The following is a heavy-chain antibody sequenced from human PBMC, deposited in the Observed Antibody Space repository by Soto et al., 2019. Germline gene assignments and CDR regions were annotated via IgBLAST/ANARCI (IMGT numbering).Heavy chain of an antibody. J-gene: IGHJ6*02. CDR2: IYYSGST. Sequence: TLSLTCTVSGGSIGSGGYYWSWIRQHPGKGLEWIGYIYYSGSTYYNPSLKSRVTISVDTSKNQFSLKLSSVTAADTAVYYCARGTSDLWFGELLTMDVWGQGTTVTVSS. V-gene: IGHV4-31*03. D-gene: IGHD3-10*01. CDR1: GGSIGSGGYY. CDR3: ARGTSDLWFGELLTMDV.